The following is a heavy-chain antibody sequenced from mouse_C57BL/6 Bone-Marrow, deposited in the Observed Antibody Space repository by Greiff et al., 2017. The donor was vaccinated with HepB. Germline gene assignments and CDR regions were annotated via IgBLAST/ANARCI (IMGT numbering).Heavy chain of an antibody. CDR1: GYTFTSYN. V-gene: IGHV1-12*01. CDR3: ARGHGYDGTLELGGVFAY. J-gene: IGHJ3*01. CDR2: IYPGNGDT. Sequence: LQQSGAELVRPGASVKMSCKASGYTFTSYNMHWVKQTPRQGLEWIGAIYPGNGDTSYNQKFKGKATLTVDKSSSTAYMQLSSLTSEDSAVYFGARGHGYDGTLELGGVFAYWGQGTLVTVSA. D-gene: IGHD2-2*01.